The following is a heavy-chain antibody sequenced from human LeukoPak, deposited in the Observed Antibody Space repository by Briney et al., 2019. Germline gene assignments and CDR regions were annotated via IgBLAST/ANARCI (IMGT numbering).Heavy chain of an antibody. CDR1: GGSISSYY. D-gene: IGHD2-15*01. CDR2: IYTSGST. Sequence: SETLSLTCTVSGGSISSYYWSWIRQPAGKGLEWIGRIYTSGSTNYNPSLTSRVTMSVDTSKNQFSLKLSSVTAADTAVYYCAREVVVVAATLSNYFDYWGQGTLVTVSS. CDR3: AREVVVVAATLSNYFDY. V-gene: IGHV4-4*07. J-gene: IGHJ4*02.